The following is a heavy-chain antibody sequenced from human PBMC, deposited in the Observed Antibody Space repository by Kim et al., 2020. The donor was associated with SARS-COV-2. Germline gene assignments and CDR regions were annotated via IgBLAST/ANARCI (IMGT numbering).Heavy chain of an antibody. J-gene: IGHJ3*02. V-gene: IGHV4-31*02. Sequence: LKSRVTISVDTSKNQFSLKLSSVTAADTAVYYCARDGSFYYGSGQDAFDIWGQGTMVTVSS. D-gene: IGHD3-10*01. CDR3: ARDGSFYYGSGQDAFDI.